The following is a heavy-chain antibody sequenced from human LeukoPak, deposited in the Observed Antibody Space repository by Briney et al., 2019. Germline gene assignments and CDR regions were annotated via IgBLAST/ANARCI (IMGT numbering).Heavy chain of an antibody. V-gene: IGHV3-30*02. CDR1: GFTFSSYG. CDR2: IRYDGSNK. CDR3: AKGGDSSGYYLENYYYYMDV. Sequence: PGGSLRLSCAASGFTFSSYGMHWVRQAPGKGLEWVAFIRYDGSNKYYADSVKGRFTISRDNSKNTLYLQMNSLRAEDTAVYYRAKGGDSSGYYLENYYYYMDVWGKGTTVTISS. D-gene: IGHD3-22*01. J-gene: IGHJ6*03.